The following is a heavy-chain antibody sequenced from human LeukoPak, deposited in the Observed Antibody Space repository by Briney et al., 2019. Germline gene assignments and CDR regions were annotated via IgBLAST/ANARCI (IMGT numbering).Heavy chain of an antibody. Sequence: SETLSLTCTVSGGSISSYYWSLIRRPPGKGLEWIGYIYYSGSTNYNPSLKSRVTISVDTSKNQFSLKLSSVTAADTAVYYCARHGYSSSWPLDYWGQGTLVTVSS. D-gene: IGHD6-13*01. J-gene: IGHJ4*02. CDR2: IYYSGST. CDR1: GGSISSYY. CDR3: ARHGYSSSWPLDY. V-gene: IGHV4-59*08.